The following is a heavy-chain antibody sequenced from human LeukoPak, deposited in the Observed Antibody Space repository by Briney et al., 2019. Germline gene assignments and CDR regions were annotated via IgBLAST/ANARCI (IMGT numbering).Heavy chain of an antibody. CDR2: IYYSGST. CDR1: GGSISSSSYY. J-gene: IGHJ6*03. V-gene: IGHV4-39*07. D-gene: IGHD3-3*01. CDR3: AREPTYYDFWSGYRNYYYYYMDV. Sequence: PSETLSLTCTVSGGSISSSSYYWGWIRQPPGKGLEWIGSIYYSGSTYYNPSLKSRVTISVDTSKNQFSLKLSSVTAADTAVYYCAREPTYYDFWSGYRNYYYYYMDVWGKGTTVTVSS.